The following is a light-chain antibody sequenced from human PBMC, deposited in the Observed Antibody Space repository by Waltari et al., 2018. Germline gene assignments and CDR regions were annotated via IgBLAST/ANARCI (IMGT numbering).Light chain of an antibody. CDR3: AAWDDSLHGHWV. J-gene: IGLJ3*02. Sequence: QSVLTQPPSASGTPGQRVTISCSGSTSNIGSNVVHWYQQFPGKAPKLLIYRSDQRPSGVPDRVSGSKSGTSASLAISGLQSEDEADYYCAAWDDSLHGHWVFGGGTKVTVL. V-gene: IGLV1-44*01. CDR2: RSD. CDR1: TSNIGSNV.